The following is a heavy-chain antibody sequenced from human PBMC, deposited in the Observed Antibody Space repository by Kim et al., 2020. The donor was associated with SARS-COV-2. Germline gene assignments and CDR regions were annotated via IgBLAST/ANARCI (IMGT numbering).Heavy chain of an antibody. CDR3: ARFSLFANSGWDQFDY. CDR2: IYYSGST. D-gene: IGHD6-19*01. J-gene: IGHJ4*02. CDR1: GGSISSYY. V-gene: IGHV4-59*13. Sequence: SETLSLTCTVSGGSISSYYWSWIRQPPGKGLEWIGYIYYSGSTNYNPSLKSRVTISVDTSKNQFSLKLSSVTAADTAVYYCARFSLFANSGWDQFDYWGQGTLVTVSS.